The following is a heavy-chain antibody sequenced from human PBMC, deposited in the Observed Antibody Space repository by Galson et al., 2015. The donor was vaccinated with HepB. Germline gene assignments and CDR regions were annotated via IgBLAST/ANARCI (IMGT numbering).Heavy chain of an antibody. V-gene: IGHV4-39*01. CDR2: IYYSGST. D-gene: IGHD4-11*01. Sequence: SETLSLTCTVSGGSISSSSYYWGWIHQPPGKGLEWIGSIYYSGSTYYNPSLKSRVTISVGTSKNQFSLKLSSVTAADTAVYYCAAHDYSNYIFDYWGQGTLVTVSS. CDR3: AAHDYSNYIFDY. J-gene: IGHJ4*02. CDR1: GGSISSSSYY.